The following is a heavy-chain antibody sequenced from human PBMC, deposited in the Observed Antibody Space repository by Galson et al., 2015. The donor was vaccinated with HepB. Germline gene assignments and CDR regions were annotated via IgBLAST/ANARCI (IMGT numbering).Heavy chain of an antibody. D-gene: IGHD6-19*01. CDR3: ARVGQWLAPQSNYGMDV. J-gene: IGHJ6*02. CDR2: ISYDGSNK. V-gene: IGHV3-30*04. CDR1: GFTFSSYA. Sequence: SLRLSCAASGFTFSSYAMHWVRQAPGKGLEWVAVISYDGSNKYYADSVKGRFTISRDNSKNTLYLQMNSLRAEDTAVYYCARVGQWLAPQSNYGMDVWGQGTTVTVSS.